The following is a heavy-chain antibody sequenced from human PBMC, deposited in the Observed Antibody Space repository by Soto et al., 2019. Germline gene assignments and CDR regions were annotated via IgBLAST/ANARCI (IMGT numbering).Heavy chain of an antibody. CDR3: ARDHKLDYYDSSGYYDY. D-gene: IGHD3-22*01. Sequence: ASVKVSCKASGYTFTSYGISWVRQAPGQGLEWMGWISAYNGNTNYAQKLQGRVTMTTDTSTSTAYMELRSLRSDDTAVYYCARDHKLDYYDSSGYYDYWGQGTQVTVSS. J-gene: IGHJ4*02. CDR2: ISAYNGNT. CDR1: GYTFTSYG. V-gene: IGHV1-18*01.